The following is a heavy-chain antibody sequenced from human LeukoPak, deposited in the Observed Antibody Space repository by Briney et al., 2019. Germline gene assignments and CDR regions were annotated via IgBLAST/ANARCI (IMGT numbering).Heavy chain of an antibody. V-gene: IGHV3-11*01. CDR1: GLTFSDYY. CDR2: INIGGTHT. CDR3: ATDGAGFDT. Sequence: AGGSLRLSCAASGLTFSDYYMSWIRQAPGKGLEWLSYINIGGTHTHYADSVKGRFTISRDNAKKSLYLEMTNLRAEDTAVYYCATDGAGFDTWGQGVLVTVSS. J-gene: IGHJ5*02.